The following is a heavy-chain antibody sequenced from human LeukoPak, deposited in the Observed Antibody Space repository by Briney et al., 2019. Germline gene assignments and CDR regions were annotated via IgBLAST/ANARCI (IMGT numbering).Heavy chain of an antibody. V-gene: IGHV3-23*01. Sequence: PGGSLRLSCAASGFTFSSYAMSWVRQAPGKGLEWVSAISGSGGSTYYADSVKGRFTISRDNSKNTLYLQMNSLRAEDTAVYYCANDRRIAVAGTTFDYWGQGTLVTVSS. D-gene: IGHD6-19*01. CDR1: GFTFSSYA. CDR2: ISGSGGST. J-gene: IGHJ4*02. CDR3: ANDRRIAVAGTTFDY.